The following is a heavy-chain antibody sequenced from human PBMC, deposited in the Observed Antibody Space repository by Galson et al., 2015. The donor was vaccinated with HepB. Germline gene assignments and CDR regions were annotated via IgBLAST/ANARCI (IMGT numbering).Heavy chain of an antibody. J-gene: IGHJ6*02. CDR1: GFTFSSYA. CDR2: ISGSGGST. V-gene: IGHV3-23*01. CDR3: AKVARQLVLYYYYYGTDV. Sequence: SLRLSCEASGFTFSSYAMSWVRQAPGKGLEWVSAISGSGGSTYYADSVKGRFTISRDNSKNTLYLQMNSMRAEDTAVYYCAKVARQLVLYYYYYGTDVWGQGTTVTVSS. D-gene: IGHD6-13*01.